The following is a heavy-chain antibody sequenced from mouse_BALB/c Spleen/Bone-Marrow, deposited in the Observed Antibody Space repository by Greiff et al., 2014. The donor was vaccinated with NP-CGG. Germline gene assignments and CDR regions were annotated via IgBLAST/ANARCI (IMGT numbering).Heavy chain of an antibody. Sequence: EVQLQQSGTVLARPGASLRMSCKASGYSFTNYWIHWVKQRHGKGLEWIGAIYPGNNDAKYNQKFKAKAKLTAVTSTSTADMELSSLTNEDSAVEYCARNWDWVFAYWGQGTLVTVSA. CDR3: ARNWDWVFAY. CDR1: GYSFTNYW. J-gene: IGHJ3*01. CDR2: IYPGNNDA. D-gene: IGHD4-1*01. V-gene: IGHV1-5*01.